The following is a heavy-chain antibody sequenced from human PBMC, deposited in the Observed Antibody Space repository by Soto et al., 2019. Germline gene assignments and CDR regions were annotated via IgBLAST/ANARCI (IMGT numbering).Heavy chain of an antibody. V-gene: IGHV4-39*01. J-gene: IGHJ6*02. CDR3: ARHKELLLASLSYGLDL. D-gene: IGHD3-22*01. CDR2: IYYTGDT. CDR1: GDFLSSSRYY. Sequence: SETLSLTCTASGDFLSSSRYYWGWLRQPPGKGLEWIGSIYYTGDTFFKPSLKSRVTFSVDPSKNQFSLKLTSLTAADTAVYFCARHKELLLASLSYGLDLWGQGTTVTVSS.